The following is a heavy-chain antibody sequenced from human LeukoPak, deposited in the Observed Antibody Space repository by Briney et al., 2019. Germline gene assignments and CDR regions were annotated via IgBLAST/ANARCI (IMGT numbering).Heavy chain of an antibody. CDR2: MNPNSGNT. CDR3: ARGVVGYDFWSGYYNFDY. V-gene: IGHV1-8*03. D-gene: IGHD3-3*01. CDR1: GYTFTSYD. J-gene: IGHJ4*02. Sequence: ASVKVSRKASGYTFTSYDINWVRQATGQGLEWMGWMNPNSGNTGYAQKFQGRVTITRNTSISTAYMELSSLRSEDTAVYYCARGVVGYDFWSGYYNFDYWGQGTLVTVSS.